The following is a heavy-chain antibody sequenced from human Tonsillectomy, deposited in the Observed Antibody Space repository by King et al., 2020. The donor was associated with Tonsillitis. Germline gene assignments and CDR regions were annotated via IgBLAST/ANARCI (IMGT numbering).Heavy chain of an antibody. Sequence: VQLVESGGGVVQPGRSLRLSCAASGFTFSGFAMHWVRQVPGKGLEWVAGISYDGSSKYYADSVKGRLTISRDNANNPLSLQMNSLRAEDTAVYYCATGGDYWGQGTLVTVSS. CDR2: ISYDGSSK. J-gene: IGHJ4*02. CDR3: ATGGDY. CDR1: GFTFSGFA. V-gene: IGHV3-30*01. D-gene: IGHD1-26*01.